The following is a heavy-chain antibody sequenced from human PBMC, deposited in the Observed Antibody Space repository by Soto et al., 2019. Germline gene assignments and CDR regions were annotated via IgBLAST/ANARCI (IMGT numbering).Heavy chain of an antibody. J-gene: IGHJ6*02. D-gene: IGHD1-20*01. V-gene: IGHV1-46*01. CDR3: ARDLLTGTTDYYYYYGMDV. CDR2: INPSGGST. Sequence: ASVKVSCKASGYTFTSYYMHWVRQAPGQGLEWMGIINPSGGSTSYAQKVHGRVTMTRDTSTSTVYMELSSLRSEDTAVYYCARDLLTGTTDYYYYYGMDVWGQGTTVTVSS. CDR1: GYTFTSYY.